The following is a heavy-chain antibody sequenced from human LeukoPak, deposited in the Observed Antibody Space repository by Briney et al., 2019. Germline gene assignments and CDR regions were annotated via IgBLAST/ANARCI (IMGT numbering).Heavy chain of an antibody. CDR2: IIPIFGTA. D-gene: IGHD3-3*01. CDR3: ATTPIWSGYYSFDY. CDR1: GGTFSSYA. J-gene: IGHJ4*02. V-gene: IGHV1-69*01. Sequence: GSSVKVSCKASGGTFSSYAISWVRQAPGQGLEWMGGIIPIFGTANYAQKFQGRVTMTDTAYMELSSLRSEDTAVYYCATTPIWSGYYSFDYWGQGTLVTVSS.